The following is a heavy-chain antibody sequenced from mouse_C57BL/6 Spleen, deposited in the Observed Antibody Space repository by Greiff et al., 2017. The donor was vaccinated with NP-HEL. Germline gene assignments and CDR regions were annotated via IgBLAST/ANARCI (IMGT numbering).Heavy chain of an antibody. CDR2: IYPGNSDT. V-gene: IGHV1-5*01. CDR3: TREGAHY. D-gene: IGHD3-1*01. Sequence: EVQLVESGTVLARPGASVKMSCKTSGYTFTSYWMHWVKQRPGQGLEWIGAIYPGNSDTSYNQKFKGKAKLTADTSASTAYMELSSLTNEDSAVYYCTREGAHYWGQGTTLTVSS. CDR1: GYTFTSYW. J-gene: IGHJ2*01.